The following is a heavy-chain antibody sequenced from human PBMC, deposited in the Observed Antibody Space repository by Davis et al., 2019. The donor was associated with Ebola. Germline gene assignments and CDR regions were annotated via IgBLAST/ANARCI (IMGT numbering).Heavy chain of an antibody. J-gene: IGHJ5*02. CDR3: ARDRDCSGGSCYLNWFDP. CDR1: GGSISSYY. V-gene: IGHV4-4*07. Sequence: PGGSLRLSCTVSGGSISSYYWSWIRQPAGKGLEWIGRIYTSGSTNYNPSLKSRVTMSVDTSKNQFSLKLSSVTAADTAVYYCARDRDCSGGSCYLNWFDPWGQGTLVTVSS. D-gene: IGHD2-15*01. CDR2: IYTSGST.